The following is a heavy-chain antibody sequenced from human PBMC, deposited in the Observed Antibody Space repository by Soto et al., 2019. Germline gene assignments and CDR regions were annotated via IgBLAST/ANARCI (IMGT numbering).Heavy chain of an antibody. D-gene: IGHD1-26*01. J-gene: IGHJ6*03. CDR3: AKGPMGPRYYYYYMDV. CDR1: GFTFSSYA. CDR2: ISGSGGST. Sequence: GGSPRLSCAASGFTFSSYAMSWVRQAPGKGLEWVSAISGSGGSTYYADSVKGRFTISRDNSKNTLYLQMNSLRAEDTAVYYCAKGPMGPRYYYYYMDVWGKGTTVTVSS. V-gene: IGHV3-23*01.